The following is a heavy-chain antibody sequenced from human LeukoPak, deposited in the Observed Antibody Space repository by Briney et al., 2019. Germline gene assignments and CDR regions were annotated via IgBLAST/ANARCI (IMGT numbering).Heavy chain of an antibody. CDR1: GGSISSSNW. J-gene: IGHJ4*02. V-gene: IGHV4-4*02. CDR2: IYLRGNT. D-gene: IGHD3-3*01. CDR3: GSRRTAMFGVIKGPIDY. Sequence: SGTLSLTCAISGGSISSSNWWTWVRQPPGKGLEWVGEIYLRGNTNYNPSLESRVTISVDESKTQLSLRLESVTAADTAVYYCGSRRTAMFGVIKGPIDYWGQGTLVTVSS.